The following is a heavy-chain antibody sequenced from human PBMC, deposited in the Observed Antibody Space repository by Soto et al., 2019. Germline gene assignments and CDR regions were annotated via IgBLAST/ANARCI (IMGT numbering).Heavy chain of an antibody. CDR3: ARVGIFGVVRDDY. CDR1: GFTFSSYE. V-gene: IGHV3-48*03. D-gene: IGHD3-3*01. Sequence: LRLSCAASGFTFSSYEMNWVRQAPGKGLEWVSYISSSGSTIYYADSVKGRFTISRDNAKNSLYLQMNSLRAEDTAVYYCARVGIFGVVRDDYWGQGTLVTVSS. J-gene: IGHJ4*02. CDR2: ISSSGSTI.